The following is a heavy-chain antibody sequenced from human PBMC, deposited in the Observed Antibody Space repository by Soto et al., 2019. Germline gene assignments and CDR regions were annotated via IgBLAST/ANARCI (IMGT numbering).Heavy chain of an antibody. CDR1: GFTFDNYA. J-gene: IGHJ4*02. CDR2: ISGGGGGT. D-gene: IGHD3-22*01. CDR3: AKDVHYDSSGGLDS. Sequence: EVRLLESGGGLEQPGGSLRLSCVISGFTFDNYAMSWVRQAPGKGLEWVSAISGGGGGTYYADSVRGRFIISRDNSKNTVYLQVNGLRTEDTAVYYCAKDVHYDSSGGLDSWVQGTLVTVSS. V-gene: IGHV3-23*01.